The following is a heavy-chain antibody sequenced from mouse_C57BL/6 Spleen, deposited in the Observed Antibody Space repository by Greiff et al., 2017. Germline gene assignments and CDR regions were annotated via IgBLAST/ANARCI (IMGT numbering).Heavy chain of an antibody. Sequence: VQLQQPGAELVKPGASVKMSCKASGYTFTSYWITWVKQRPGQGLEWIGDIYPGSGSTNYNEKFKSKATLTVDTSSSTAYMQLSSLTSEDSAVYYCARKRGITTVVANWYFDVWGTGTTVTVSS. J-gene: IGHJ1*03. CDR3: ARKRGITTVVANWYFDV. D-gene: IGHD1-1*01. CDR2: IYPGSGST. CDR1: GYTFTSYW. V-gene: IGHV1-55*01.